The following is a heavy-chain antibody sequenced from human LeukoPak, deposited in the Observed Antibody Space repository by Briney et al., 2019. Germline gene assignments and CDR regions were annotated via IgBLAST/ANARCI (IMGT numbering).Heavy chain of an antibody. J-gene: IGHJ3*02. V-gene: IGHV1-18*01. D-gene: IGHD5-24*01. CDR2: ISGYDGST. CDR3: ARGSGRDGYSYAFDI. Sequence: ASVKVSCKASGYTFTNYGVNWVRQAPGQGLEYMGWISGYDGSTNYAQKVQGRVTMTADISPSTAYMEARSLRSDDTAVYYCARGSGRDGYSYAFDIWGQGTMVTVSS. CDR1: GYTFTNYG.